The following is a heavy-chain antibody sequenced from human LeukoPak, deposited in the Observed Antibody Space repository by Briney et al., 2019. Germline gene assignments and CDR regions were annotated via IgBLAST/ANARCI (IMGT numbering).Heavy chain of an antibody. D-gene: IGHD5-24*01. CDR1: GFTFSDYA. V-gene: IGHV3-23*03. CDR2: IHKGGGWP. CDR3: AKNQGWVLPSYYFHY. Sequence: PGGSLRLSCAASGFTFSDYAMSWVRQAPGKGLEWVSIIHKGGGWPSYSDSVKGRFTVSRDNSKNTLWLQMNSLRAEDTAVYYCAKNQGWVLPSYYFHYWGQGTPVTVSS. J-gene: IGHJ4*02.